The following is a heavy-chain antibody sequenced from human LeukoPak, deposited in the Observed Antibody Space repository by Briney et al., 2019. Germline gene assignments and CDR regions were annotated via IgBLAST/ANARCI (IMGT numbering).Heavy chain of an antibody. CDR1: GFTFSSYS. V-gene: IGHV3-21*01. CDR2: ISNSSSYI. D-gene: IGHD4-17*01. Sequence: GGSLRLSCAASGFTFSSYSMNWVRQAPGKGLEWVSSISNSSSYIYYADSVKGRFTISRDNAKNSLYLQLNSLRAEDTAVYYCARVYDYGDPEYFQHWGQGTLVTVSS. J-gene: IGHJ1*01. CDR3: ARVYDYGDPEYFQH.